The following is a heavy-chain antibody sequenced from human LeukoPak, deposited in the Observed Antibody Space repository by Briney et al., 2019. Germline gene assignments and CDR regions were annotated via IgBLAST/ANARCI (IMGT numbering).Heavy chain of an antibody. V-gene: IGHV3-23*01. D-gene: IGHD6-19*01. Sequence: GGSLRLSCAASGFTFSSYSMNWVRQAPGKGLEWVSAISGSGGSTYYADSVKGRFTISRDNSKNTLYLQMNSLRAEDTAVYYCAKDLTGDSSGEEASDYWGQGTLVTVSS. CDR3: AKDLTGDSSGEEASDY. CDR1: GFTFSSYS. J-gene: IGHJ4*02. CDR2: ISGSGGST.